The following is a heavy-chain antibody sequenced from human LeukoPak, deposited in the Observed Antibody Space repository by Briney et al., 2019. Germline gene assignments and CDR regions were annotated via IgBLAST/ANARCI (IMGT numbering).Heavy chain of an antibody. V-gene: IGHV3-23*01. J-gene: IGHJ4*02. CDR1: GFNFNNNG. CDR2: ISGSGRST. Sequence: PGGTLRLSCEASGFNFNNNGMSWVRQAPGKGLEWVSGISGSGRSTYYADSVKGRFTVSRDNSKNTLFLQMNSLRAEDTAVYYCAKSGYNRFDYWGQGTLVTVSS. D-gene: IGHD5-24*01. CDR3: AKSGYNRFDY.